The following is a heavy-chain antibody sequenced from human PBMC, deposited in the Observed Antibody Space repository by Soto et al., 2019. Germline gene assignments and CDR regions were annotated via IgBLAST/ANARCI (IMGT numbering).Heavy chain of an antibody. CDR3: ARDMVFDWGDAFDI. J-gene: IGHJ3*02. Sequence: SVKVSCKASGGTFSSYTISWVRQAPGQGLEWMGRIIPILGIANYAQKFQGRVTITADKSTSTAYMELSSLRSEDTAVYYCARDMVFDWGDAFDIWGQGTMVTVSS. CDR2: IIPILGIA. V-gene: IGHV1-69*04. D-gene: IGHD7-27*01. CDR1: GGTFSSYT.